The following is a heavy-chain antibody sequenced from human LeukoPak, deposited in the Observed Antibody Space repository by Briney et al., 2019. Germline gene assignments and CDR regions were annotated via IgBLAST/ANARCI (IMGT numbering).Heavy chain of an antibody. J-gene: IGHJ4*01. D-gene: IGHD4-11*01. V-gene: IGHV4-38-2*01. Sequence: SETLSLTCAVSGYSISSGYYWGWIRQPPGKGLEWIGSIYHSGSTYYNPSLKSRVTISVDTSKNQLSLKLSSVTAADTAVYYCARSTVTTPWYFDYWGHGTLVTVSS. CDR2: IYHSGST. CDR1: GYSISSGYY. CDR3: ARSTVTTPWYFDY.